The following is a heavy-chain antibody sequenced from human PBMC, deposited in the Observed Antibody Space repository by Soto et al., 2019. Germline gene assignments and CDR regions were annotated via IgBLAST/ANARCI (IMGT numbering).Heavy chain of an antibody. Sequence: GGSLRLSCAASGFTLSNYWMTWVRQAPGKGLEWVANINKDGSQKNYVDSVKGRFTIARDNGQNSLSLQMNSLRVEDTAVYYCVRELGLDYWGQGALVTVSS. CDR2: INKDGSQK. CDR3: VRELGLDY. J-gene: IGHJ4*02. CDR1: GFTLSNYW. D-gene: IGHD7-27*01. V-gene: IGHV3-7*03.